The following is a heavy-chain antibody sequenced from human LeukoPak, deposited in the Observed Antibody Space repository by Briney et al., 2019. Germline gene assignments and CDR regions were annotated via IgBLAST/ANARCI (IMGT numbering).Heavy chain of an antibody. J-gene: IGHJ5*02. D-gene: IGHD1-26*01. Sequence: TSSETLSLTCQVFGGSISSYYWSWIRQSPGKGLEYIGYIHYTGSTTYTPSLRSRVTISLDTSKNQFSLRLRSMTAADTAVYYCARDWELGSWGRGTLVTVSS. CDR1: GGSISSYY. CDR2: IHYTGST. CDR3: ARDWELGS. V-gene: IGHV4-59*01.